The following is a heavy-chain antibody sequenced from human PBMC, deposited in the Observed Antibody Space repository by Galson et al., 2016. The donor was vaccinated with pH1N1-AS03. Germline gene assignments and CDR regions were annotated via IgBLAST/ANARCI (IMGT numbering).Heavy chain of an antibody. D-gene: IGHD3-10*01. CDR3: AKDDGLGGQRDY. V-gene: IGHV3-74*01. Sequence: SLRLSCAASGFTFTTYWMHWVRQAPGRGLVWVSSINGEGSSTRGTDSVKGRFFISRDNAKNTVYLQMNSLRSEDTAFYYCAKDDGLGGQRDYWGQGTLVTVPS. J-gene: IGHJ4*02. CDR1: GFTFTTYW. CDR2: INGEGSST.